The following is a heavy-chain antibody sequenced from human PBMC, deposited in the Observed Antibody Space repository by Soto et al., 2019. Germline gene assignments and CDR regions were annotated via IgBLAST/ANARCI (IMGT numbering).Heavy chain of an antibody. CDR2: ISYDGSNK. D-gene: IGHD7-27*01. CDR3: ASQLGSGGY. Sequence: QVQLVESGGGVVQPGRSLRLSCAASGFTFSSYAMHWVRQAPGKGLEWVAVISYDGSNKYYADSVKGRFTISRDNSKNTLYLQMNSLRAEDTAVYYCASQLGSGGYWGQGTLVTVSS. J-gene: IGHJ4*02. V-gene: IGHV3-30-3*01. CDR1: GFTFSSYA.